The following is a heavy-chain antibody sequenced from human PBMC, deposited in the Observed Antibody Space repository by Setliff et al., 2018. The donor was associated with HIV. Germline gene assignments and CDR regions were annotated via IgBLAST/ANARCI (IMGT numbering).Heavy chain of an antibody. Sequence: KSSETLSLTCTVSGGSVSSSSSYWGWIRQPPGKGLEWIGSIYYRGNTYYNPSLKSRVTISVDTSKNQVSLKLSSVTAADTAVYYCARAAYSGTYLWEPATDLWGRGTLVTVSS. D-gene: IGHD1-26*01. CDR2: IYYRGNT. CDR3: ARAAYSGTYLWEPATDL. V-gene: IGHV4-39*01. CDR1: GGSVSSSSSY. J-gene: IGHJ2*01.